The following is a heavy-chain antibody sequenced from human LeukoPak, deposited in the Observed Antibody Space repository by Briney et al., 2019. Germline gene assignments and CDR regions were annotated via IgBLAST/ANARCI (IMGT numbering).Heavy chain of an antibody. CDR2: ISSSSSYI. V-gene: IGHV3-21*01. Sequence: GGSLRLSCAASGFTFSSYSMNWVRQAPGKGLEWVSSISSSSSYIYYADSVKGRFTISRDNAKNSLYLQMNSLRVEDTAVYYCAGGAAAAFDYWGQETLVTVSS. CDR1: GFTFSSYS. D-gene: IGHD6-13*01. J-gene: IGHJ4*02. CDR3: AGGAAAAFDY.